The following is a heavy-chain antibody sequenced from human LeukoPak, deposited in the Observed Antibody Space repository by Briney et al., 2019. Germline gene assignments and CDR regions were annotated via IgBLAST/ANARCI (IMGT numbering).Heavy chain of an antibody. CDR2: IKQDGSEK. V-gene: IGHV3-7*01. D-gene: IGHD3-22*01. CDR1: GFTFSNYW. Sequence: GGSLRLSCAASGFTFSNYWMSWVRQAPGKGLEWVANIKQDGSEKYYVDSVKGRFTISRDNAKNSLYLQMNSLRAEDTAVYYCARDSSGYYYYYGVDVWGQGTTVTVSS. J-gene: IGHJ6*02. CDR3: ARDSSGYYYYYGVDV.